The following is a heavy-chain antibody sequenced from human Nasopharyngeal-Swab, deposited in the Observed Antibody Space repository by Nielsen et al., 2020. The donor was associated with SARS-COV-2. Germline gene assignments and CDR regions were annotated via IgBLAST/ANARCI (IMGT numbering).Heavy chain of an antibody. Sequence: GESLKISCAASGFIFSTYTMNWVRQAPGKGLEWLSSTRSSTSYIYYADSVKGRFTISRDNAKNSLYLQMNSLRTEDTAVYYCATSGYSSGWIFCGQGTLVTVSS. CDR2: TRSSTSYI. D-gene: IGHD6-19*01. V-gene: IGHV3-21*01. J-gene: IGHJ4*02. CDR1: GFIFSTYT. CDR3: ATSGYSSGWIF.